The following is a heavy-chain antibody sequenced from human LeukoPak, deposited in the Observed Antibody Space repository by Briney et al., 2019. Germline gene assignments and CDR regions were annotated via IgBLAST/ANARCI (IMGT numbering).Heavy chain of an antibody. Sequence: SETLSLTCTVSGGSISSYYWSWIRQPAGKGLEWIGRIYTSGSTNYNPSLKSRVTMSVDTSKNQFPLKLSSVTAADTAVYYCAREMRHCSSTSCYTGYYYMDVWGKGTTVTVSS. V-gene: IGHV4-4*07. CDR1: GGSISSYY. CDR2: IYTSGST. J-gene: IGHJ6*03. D-gene: IGHD2-2*02. CDR3: AREMRHCSSTSCYTGYYYMDV.